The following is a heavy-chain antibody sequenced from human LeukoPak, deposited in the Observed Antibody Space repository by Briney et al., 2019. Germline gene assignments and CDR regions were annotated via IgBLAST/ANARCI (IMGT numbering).Heavy chain of an antibody. J-gene: IGHJ4*02. CDR1: GFTFTSSA. Sequence: SVKVSCKASGFTFTSSAVQWVRQARGQRLEWIGWIVVGSGNANYAQKFQERVTITRDMSTSTAYMELSSLRSEDTAVYYCAAGYYCSSTSCLSPYFFDYWGQGTLVTVSS. V-gene: IGHV1-58*01. CDR3: AAGYYCSSTSCLSPYFFDY. D-gene: IGHD2-2*01. CDR2: IVVGSGNA.